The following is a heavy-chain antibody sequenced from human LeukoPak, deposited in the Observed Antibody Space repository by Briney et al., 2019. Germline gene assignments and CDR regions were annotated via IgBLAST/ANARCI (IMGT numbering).Heavy chain of an antibody. V-gene: IGHV1-46*01. CDR2: INPSGGST. Sequence: GASVKVSCKASVYTFTSYYMHWVRQAPGQGLERMGIINPSGGSTSYAQKFQGRVTMTRDTSTSTVYMELSSLRSEDTAVYYCARDRRSGWYDYWGQGTLVTVSS. J-gene: IGHJ4*02. D-gene: IGHD6-19*01. CDR3: ARDRRSGWYDY. CDR1: VYTFTSYY.